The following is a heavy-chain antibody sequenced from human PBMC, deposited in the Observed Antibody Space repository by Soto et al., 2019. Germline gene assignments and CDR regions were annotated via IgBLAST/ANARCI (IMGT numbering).Heavy chain of an antibody. J-gene: IGHJ6*02. D-gene: IGHD3-22*01. Sequence: GASVKVSCKASGGTFSSYAISWVRQAPGQGLEWMGGIIPIFGTANYAQKFQGRVTITADESTSTAYMELSSLRSEDTAVYYCARDRPRYDSSGYYYPRDYYYGMDVWGQGTTVTVSS. CDR2: IIPIFGTA. CDR1: GGTFSSYA. V-gene: IGHV1-69*13. CDR3: ARDRPRYDSSGYYYPRDYYYGMDV.